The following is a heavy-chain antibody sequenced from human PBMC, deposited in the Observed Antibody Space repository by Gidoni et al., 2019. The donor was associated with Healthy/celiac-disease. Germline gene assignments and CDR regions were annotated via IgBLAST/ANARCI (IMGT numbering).Heavy chain of an antibody. D-gene: IGHD6-19*01. CDR1: GFTFSSYS. CDR2: ISSSSSYI. Sequence: EVQLVESGGGLVKPGGSLRLSCAASGFTFSSYSVNWVRQAPGKGLEWVSSISSSSSYIYYADSVKGRFTISRDNAKNSLYLQMNSLRAEDTAVYYCASGNSSGWYYYYYGMDVWGQGTTVTVSS. CDR3: ASGNSSGWYYYYYGMDV. V-gene: IGHV3-21*01. J-gene: IGHJ6*02.